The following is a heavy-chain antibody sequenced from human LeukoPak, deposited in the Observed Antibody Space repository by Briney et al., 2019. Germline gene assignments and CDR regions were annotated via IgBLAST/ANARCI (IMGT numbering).Heavy chain of an antibody. CDR3: ARGGHVRVYDSSAYYGHE. Sequence: ASVKVSCKASGYTFTGYYMHWVRQAPGQGLEWMGIINPSRGNTNYAQRFQGRVTMTRDMSTSTVYMELSSLRSEDTAVYYCARGGHVRVYDSSAYYGHEWGQGTLVTVPS. CDR1: GYTFTGYY. CDR2: INPSRGNT. V-gene: IGHV1-46*01. D-gene: IGHD3-22*01. J-gene: IGHJ4*02.